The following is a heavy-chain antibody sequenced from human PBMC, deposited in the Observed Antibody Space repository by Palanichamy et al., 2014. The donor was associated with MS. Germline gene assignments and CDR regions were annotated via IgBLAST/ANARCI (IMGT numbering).Heavy chain of an antibody. CDR3: GRNIPRGYDSSGYGHILDY. D-gene: IGHD3-22*01. CDR2: ISYDGSTK. J-gene: IGHJ4*02. CDR1: GVTFSSRA. Sequence: QVQLVESGGGVVQPGRSLRLSCGASGVTFSSRAMHWVRQAPGKGLEWVAVISYDGSTKFYADSVKGRFTISRDNSKNTLYLQMNSLTTEDTAVYYCGRNIPRGYDSSGYGHILDYWGLGTPVTVSS. V-gene: IGHV3-30-3*01.